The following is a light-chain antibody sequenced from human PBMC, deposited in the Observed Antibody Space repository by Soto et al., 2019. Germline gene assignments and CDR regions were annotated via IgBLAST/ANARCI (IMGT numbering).Light chain of an antibody. CDR3: QQYHTWTWT. CDR2: DAS. J-gene: IGKJ1*01. Sequence: VLTQYPVIWSLSPGERATLSCGASQSVSDYLAWYQQKPGQAPRLLIYDASSRATGIPARFSGSGSGTDFTLTISSLENEDFAVYYCQQYHTWTWTFGLGTKVDIK. CDR1: QSVSDY. V-gene: IGKV3-11*01.